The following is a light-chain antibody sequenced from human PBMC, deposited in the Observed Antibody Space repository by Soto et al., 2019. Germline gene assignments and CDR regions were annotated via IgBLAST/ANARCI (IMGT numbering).Light chain of an antibody. CDR3: QQYKNWPRT. Sequence: EIVMTQSPATLSVSPGERATLSCRASQSVSNNLAWYQQKPGQAPRLLIYGASTRATGIPARFSGSGSGTEFTLTISNLQSEDFAVYYCQQYKNWPRTFGGGTRVDIK. CDR2: GAS. CDR1: QSVSNN. J-gene: IGKJ4*01. V-gene: IGKV3-15*01.